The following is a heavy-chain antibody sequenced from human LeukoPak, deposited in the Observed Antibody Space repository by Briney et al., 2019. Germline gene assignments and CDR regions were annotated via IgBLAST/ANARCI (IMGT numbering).Heavy chain of an antibody. D-gene: IGHD5-18*01. CDR2: IIPIFGIA. CDR1: GGTFSSYA. Sequence: SVKVSCKASGGTFSSYAISWVRQAPGQGLEWMGRIIPIFGIANYAQKFQGRVTITADKSTSTAYMELSSLRSEDTAVYYCASSGAMAQEWGYYYYGMDVWGQGTTVTVSS. V-gene: IGHV1-69*04. J-gene: IGHJ6*02. CDR3: ASSGAMAQEWGYYYYGMDV.